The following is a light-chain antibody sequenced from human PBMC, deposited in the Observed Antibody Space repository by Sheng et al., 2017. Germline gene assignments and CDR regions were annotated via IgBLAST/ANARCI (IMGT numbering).Light chain of an antibody. CDR2: KAS. Sequence: IQMTQSPSTLSASVGDRVTITCRASQSVSTWLAWYQQKPGKAPKLLIYKASNLASGVPSRFSGSGSGTEFTLTISSLKPDDSATYYCQQYNLYRTFGQGTKVEI. J-gene: IGKJ1*01. V-gene: IGKV1-5*03. CDR3: QQYNLYRT. CDR1: QSVSTW.